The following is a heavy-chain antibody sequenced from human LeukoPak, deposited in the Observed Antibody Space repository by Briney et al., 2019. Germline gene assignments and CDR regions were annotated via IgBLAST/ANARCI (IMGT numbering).Heavy chain of an antibody. CDR3: ARGLAEYSSSEGYY. V-gene: IGHV4-34*01. CDR2: INHSGST. D-gene: IGHD6-6*01. Sequence: PSETLSLTCAVYGGSFSGYYWSWIRQPPGKGLEWIGEINHSGSTNYNPSLKSRVTISVDTSKNQFSLKLSSVTAADTAVYYCARGLAEYSSSEGYYWGQGTLVTVSS. CDR1: GGSFSGYY. J-gene: IGHJ4*02.